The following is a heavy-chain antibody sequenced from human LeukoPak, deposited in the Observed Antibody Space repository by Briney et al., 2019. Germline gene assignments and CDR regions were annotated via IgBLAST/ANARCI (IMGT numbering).Heavy chain of an antibody. CDR2: ISTSGDTI. CDR1: GSTFSSYE. D-gene: IGHD3-16*01. CDR3: ARGGLTDY. Sequence: PGGSLRLSCAASGSTFSSYEMNWVRQAPGKGLEWVSYISTSGDTIDYADSVKGRFTISRDNGKNSLYLQMNSLSAEDTAIYYCARGGLTDYWGQGTLVTVSS. V-gene: IGHV3-48*03. J-gene: IGHJ4*02.